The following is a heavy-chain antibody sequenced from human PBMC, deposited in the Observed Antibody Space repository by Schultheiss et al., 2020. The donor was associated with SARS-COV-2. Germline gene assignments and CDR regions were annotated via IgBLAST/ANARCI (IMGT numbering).Heavy chain of an antibody. CDR2: IWYDGSNK. J-gene: IGHJ6*02. CDR1: VFTFSSYG. Sequence: GGSLRLSCAAPVFTFSSYGMHWVRQAPGKGLEWVAVIWYDGSNKYYADSVKGRFTISRDNSKNTLYLQMNSLRAEDTAVYYCARDLGYCSGDRCYYYGMDVWGQGTTVTVSS. CDR3: ARDLGYCSGDRCYYYGMDV. D-gene: IGHD2-15*01. V-gene: IGHV3-33*01.